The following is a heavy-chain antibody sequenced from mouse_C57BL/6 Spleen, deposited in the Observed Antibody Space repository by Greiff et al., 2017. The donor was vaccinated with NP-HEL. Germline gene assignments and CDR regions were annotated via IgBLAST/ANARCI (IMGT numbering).Heavy chain of an antibody. CDR1: GYTFTSYW. Sequence: QVQLQQPGAELVMPGASVKLSCKASGYTFTSYWMHWVKQRPGQGLEWIGEIDPSDSYTNYNQKFKGKSTLTVDKSSSTAYMQLSSLTSEDSAVYYCARTYGSSSGYFDVWGTGTTVTVSS. J-gene: IGHJ1*03. V-gene: IGHV1-69*01. D-gene: IGHD1-1*01. CDR3: ARTYGSSSGYFDV. CDR2: IDPSDSYT.